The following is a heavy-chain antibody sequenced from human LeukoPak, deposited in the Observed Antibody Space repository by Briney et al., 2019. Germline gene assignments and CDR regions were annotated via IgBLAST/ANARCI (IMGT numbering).Heavy chain of an antibody. D-gene: IGHD4-17*01. V-gene: IGHV4-4*07. J-gene: IGHJ4*02. Sequence: SETLSLTCTVSGGSISSYYWSWIRQPAGKGLEWIGRIYTSGSTNYNPSLKSRVTMSVDTSKNQFSLKLNSVAAADTAVYYCARTRGGYGDYTLDSWGQGTLVTVSS. CDR3: ARTRGGYGDYTLDS. CDR2: IYTSGST. CDR1: GGSISSYY.